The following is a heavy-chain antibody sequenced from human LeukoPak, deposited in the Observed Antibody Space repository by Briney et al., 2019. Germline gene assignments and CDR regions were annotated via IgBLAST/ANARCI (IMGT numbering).Heavy chain of an antibody. CDR1: GFTFSSYG. CDR3: ARAPPYYDIHRDAFDI. CDR2: IWYDGSNK. D-gene: IGHD3-9*01. V-gene: IGHV3-33*01. J-gene: IGHJ3*02. Sequence: GGSLRLSCAASGFTFSSYGIHWVRQAPGKGLEWVAVIWYDGSNKYYADSVKGRFTISRDNSKNTLYLQMNSLRAEDTAVYYCARAPPYYDIHRDAFDIWGQGTMVTVSS.